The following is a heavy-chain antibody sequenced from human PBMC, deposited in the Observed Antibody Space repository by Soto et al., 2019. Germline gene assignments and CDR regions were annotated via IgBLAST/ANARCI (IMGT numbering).Heavy chain of an antibody. D-gene: IGHD2-8*02. V-gene: IGHV4-34*01. CDR1: GGSFSGYY. CDR3: ARDKITGRFDY. J-gene: IGHJ4*02. Sequence: QVQLQQWGAGLLKPSETLSLTCAVYGGSFSGYYWTWIRQPPGTGLEWIGEINHSGSTNYNPSLNSRATTAVDTSKNQFSMKLTSVTAAEAAVYYCARDKITGRFDYWGQGTLVTVSS. CDR2: INHSGST.